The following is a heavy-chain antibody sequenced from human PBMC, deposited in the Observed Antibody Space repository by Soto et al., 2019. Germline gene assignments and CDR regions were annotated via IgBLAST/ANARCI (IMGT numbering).Heavy chain of an antibody. CDR1: GGSFSGYY. Sequence: QVQLQQWGAGLLKPSETLSLTCAVYGGSFSGYYWSWIRQPPGTGLEWIGEINHSGSTNYNPSPKSRVTISVDTSKNQFSLKLSSVTAADTAVYYCARLNGIAVAGTVIDYWGQGTLVTVSS. D-gene: IGHD6-19*01. J-gene: IGHJ4*02. CDR2: INHSGST. CDR3: ARLNGIAVAGTVIDY. V-gene: IGHV4-34*01.